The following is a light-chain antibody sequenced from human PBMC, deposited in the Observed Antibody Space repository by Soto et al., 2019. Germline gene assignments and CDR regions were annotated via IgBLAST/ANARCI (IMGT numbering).Light chain of an antibody. Sequence: DIQMTQSPSSLSASVGHRVTITFRASQSISTCLNWYQQKAGRAPKLLIYASSTLQSGVPSTFSGSGSGTDFTLTISSVQPEDFATYFCQQCLRIPLTFGGGTKVDIK. V-gene: IGKV1-39*01. J-gene: IGKJ4*01. CDR2: ASS. CDR3: QQCLRIPLT. CDR1: QSISTC.